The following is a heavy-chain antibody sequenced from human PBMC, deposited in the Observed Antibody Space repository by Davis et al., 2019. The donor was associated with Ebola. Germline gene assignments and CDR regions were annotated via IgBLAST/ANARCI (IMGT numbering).Heavy chain of an antibody. V-gene: IGHV4-61*01. CDR2: IYNSGST. CDR1: GASVSSDTYY. CDR3: ARHDLENWFDP. Sequence: SETLSLTCTVSGASVSSDTYYWSWIRQAPGKGLEWIGYIYNSGSTIYKPSLRSRTVMSLDTSRNQFSLKLSSVTAADTAVYYCARHDLENWFDPWGQGTLVTVSS. J-gene: IGHJ5*02.